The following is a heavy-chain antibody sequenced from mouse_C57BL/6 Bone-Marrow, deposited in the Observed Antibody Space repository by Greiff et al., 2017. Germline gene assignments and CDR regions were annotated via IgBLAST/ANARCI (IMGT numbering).Heavy chain of an antibody. CDR2: INPNNGGT. D-gene: IGHD3-1*01. CDR3: ARRGCRAY. Sequence: EVQLQQSGPELVKPGASVKISCKASGYTFTDYYMNWVKQSHGKSLEWIGDINPNNGGTSYNQKFKGKATLTVDKSSSTAYMELRSLTSECSAVYYSARRGCRAYWGQGTTLTVSS. J-gene: IGHJ2*01. V-gene: IGHV1-26*01. CDR1: GYTFTDYY.